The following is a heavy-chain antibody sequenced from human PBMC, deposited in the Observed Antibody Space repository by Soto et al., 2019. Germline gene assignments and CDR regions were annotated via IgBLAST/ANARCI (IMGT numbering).Heavy chain of an antibody. CDR3: ARDRRLRPTCYYYYMDV. CDR2: INPNSGGT. Sequence: QVQLVQSGAEVKKPGASVKVSCKASGYTFTGYYMHWVRQAPGQGLEWMGWINPNSGGTNYAQKFQGWVTMTRDTSISTAYMELSRLRSDDTAVYYCARDRRLRPTCYYYYMDVWGKGTTVTVSS. D-gene: IGHD5-12*01. CDR1: GYTFTGYY. J-gene: IGHJ6*03. V-gene: IGHV1-2*04.